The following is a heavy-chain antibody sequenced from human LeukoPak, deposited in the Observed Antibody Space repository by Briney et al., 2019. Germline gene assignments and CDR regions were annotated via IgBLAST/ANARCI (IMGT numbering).Heavy chain of an antibody. D-gene: IGHD4-17*01. CDR1: GFTFSSYA. CDR3: AKDLSKSYGDYGTSGAFDI. J-gene: IGHJ3*02. CDR2: ISGSGGST. Sequence: GGSLRLSCAASGFTFSSYAMSWVRQAPGKGLEWVSAISGSGGSTYYADSVKGRFTISRDNSKNTLYLQMNSLRAEDTAVYYCAKDLSKSYGDYGTSGAFDIWGQGTLVTVSS. V-gene: IGHV3-23*01.